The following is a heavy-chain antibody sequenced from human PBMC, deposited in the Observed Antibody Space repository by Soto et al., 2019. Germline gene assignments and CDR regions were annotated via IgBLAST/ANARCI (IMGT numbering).Heavy chain of an antibody. Sequence: SETLSLTCAVYGGSFSGYYWSWIRQPPGKGLEWIGEINHSGSTNYNPSLKSRVTISVDTSKNQFSLKLSSVTAADTAVYYCARSPALTFGGVIVKDYWGQGTLVTVSS. CDR1: GGSFSGYY. J-gene: IGHJ4*02. CDR2: INHSGST. V-gene: IGHV4-34*01. CDR3: ARSPALTFGGVIVKDY. D-gene: IGHD3-16*02.